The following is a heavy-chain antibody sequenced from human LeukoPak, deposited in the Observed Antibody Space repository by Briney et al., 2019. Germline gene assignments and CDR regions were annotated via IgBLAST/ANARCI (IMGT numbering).Heavy chain of an antibody. Sequence: PGGSLRLSCAASGFTFSSYEMNWVRQAPGKGLEWVSYISSSGSIIYYADSVKGRFTISRDNAKNSLYLQMNSLRAEDTAVYYCARDRLREWFGELSFDYWGQGTLVTVSS. CDR3: ARDRLREWFGELSFDY. D-gene: IGHD3-10*01. CDR2: ISSSGSII. J-gene: IGHJ4*02. CDR1: GFTFSSYE. V-gene: IGHV3-48*03.